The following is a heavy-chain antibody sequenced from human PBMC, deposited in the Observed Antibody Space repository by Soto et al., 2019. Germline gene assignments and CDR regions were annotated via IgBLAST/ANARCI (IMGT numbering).Heavy chain of an antibody. CDR2: IKEDGSEK. Sequence: VRLVESGGGLVQPGGSLRLSCAASGFTFSSYWMSWVRRAPGKGLECVANIKEDGSEKYYVDSVKGRFTISRDNAKNSLYLQMNSLRVEDSAVYYCASKNSGTYAFDYWGQGALVTVAA. CDR3: ASKNSGTYAFDY. J-gene: IGHJ4*02. CDR1: GFTFSSYW. D-gene: IGHD1-26*01. V-gene: IGHV3-7*01.